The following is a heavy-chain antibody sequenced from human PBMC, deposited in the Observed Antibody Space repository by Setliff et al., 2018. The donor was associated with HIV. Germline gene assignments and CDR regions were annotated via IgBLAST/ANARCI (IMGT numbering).Heavy chain of an antibody. CDR2: ISYTGST. Sequence: SETLSLTCTVPGGSINRSNYYWGWIRQPPGKGLEWIGTISYTGSTYYDPSLKSRVTISLDTSKNQFYLKLSSVTAPDTAIYYCARQTWEYYDTLTGYYRSPKNFDSWGQGTLVTVSS. J-gene: IGHJ4*02. V-gene: IGHV4-39*01. CDR1: GGSINRSNYY. D-gene: IGHD3-9*01. CDR3: ARQTWEYYDTLTGYYRSPKNFDS.